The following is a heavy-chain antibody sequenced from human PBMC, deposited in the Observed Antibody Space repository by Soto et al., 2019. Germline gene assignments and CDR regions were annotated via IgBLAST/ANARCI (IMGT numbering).Heavy chain of an antibody. V-gene: IGHV4-31*03. CDR3: ARDLRGAAVGDAFDI. CDR1: GDSISSGGYF. D-gene: IGHD2-2*01. CDR2: IYYSGST. Sequence: QGELQESGPGLVKLSQTLSLTCTVSGDSISSGGYFWSWIRQHPGKGLEWIGYIYYSGSTFYNPSLKTRLTISVDTSKNQLSLKLNSMTAADTAVYYCARDLRGAAVGDAFDIWGQGTMVTVSS. J-gene: IGHJ3*02.